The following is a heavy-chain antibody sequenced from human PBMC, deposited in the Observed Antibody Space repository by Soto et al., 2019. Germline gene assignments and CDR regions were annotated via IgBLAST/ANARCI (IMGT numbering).Heavy chain of an antibody. Sequence: GGSLRLSCAASGFTFSSYAMHWVRQAPGKGLEWVAVISYDGSNKYYADSVKGRFTISRDNSKNTLYLQMNSPRAEDTAVYYCASTGYSSGWYGAYYYYGMDVWGQGTTVTVSS. D-gene: IGHD6-19*01. CDR2: ISYDGSNK. V-gene: IGHV3-30-3*01. CDR1: GFTFSSYA. CDR3: ASTGYSSGWYGAYYYYGMDV. J-gene: IGHJ6*02.